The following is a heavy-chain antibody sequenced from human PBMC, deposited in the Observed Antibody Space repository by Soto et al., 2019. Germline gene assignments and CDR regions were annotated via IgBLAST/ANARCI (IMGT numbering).Heavy chain of an antibody. Sequence: EVQLLESGGGLVQLGGSLRLSCAASGFTFNNYAMNWVRQGPGKGLEWVSIISDSGGTTYYADSVKGRFTISRDNSKNTFYLQMSSLRAKDTALYYCAKEQSRIWYAHDGYDIWGQGTMVTVSS. CDR3: AKEQSRIWYAHDGYDI. D-gene: IGHD6-13*01. J-gene: IGHJ3*02. CDR1: GFTFNNYA. CDR2: ISDSGGTT. V-gene: IGHV3-23*01.